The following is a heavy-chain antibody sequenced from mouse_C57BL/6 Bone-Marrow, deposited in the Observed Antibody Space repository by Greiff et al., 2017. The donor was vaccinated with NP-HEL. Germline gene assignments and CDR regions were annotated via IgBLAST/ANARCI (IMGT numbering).Heavy chain of an antibody. CDR2: ISSGSSTI. Sequence: EVHLVESGGGLVKPGGSLKLSCAASGFTFSDYGMHWVRQAPEKGLEWVAYISSGSSTIYYADTVKGRFTISRDNAKNTLFLQMTSLRSEATAMYYCARPYDYDGGAWFAYWGQGTLVTVSA. CDR3: ARPYDYDGGAWFAY. D-gene: IGHD2-4*01. CDR1: GFTFSDYG. J-gene: IGHJ3*01. V-gene: IGHV5-17*01.